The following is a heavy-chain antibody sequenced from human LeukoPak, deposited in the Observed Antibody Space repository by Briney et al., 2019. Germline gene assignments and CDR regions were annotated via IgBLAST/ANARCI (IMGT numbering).Heavy chain of an antibody. CDR3: ASAEDGYNLDDAFDI. CDR2: IYYSGST. Sequence: SETLSLTXTVSGGSISSYYWSWIRQPPGKGLEWIGYIYYSGSTNYNPSLKSRVTISVDTSKNQFSLKLSSVTAADTAVYYCASAEDGYNLDDAFDIWGQGTMVTVSS. CDR1: GGSISSYY. J-gene: IGHJ3*02. V-gene: IGHV4-59*01. D-gene: IGHD5-24*01.